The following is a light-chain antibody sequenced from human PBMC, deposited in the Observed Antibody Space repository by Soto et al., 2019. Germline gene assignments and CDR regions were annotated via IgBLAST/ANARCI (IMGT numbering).Light chain of an antibody. CDR3: RQYSSSPRT. CDR2: DAS. Sequence: DIVLTQSPVSLSLSPGEKVTLSCGASETVTSSHLAWYQQKPGLAPRLLIFDASIRATGIPDRFSGSGSETDFTLTISRLEPEDCAVYYCRQYSSSPRTFGQGTSVEIK. J-gene: IGKJ1*01. CDR1: ETVTSSH. V-gene: IGKV3D-20*01.